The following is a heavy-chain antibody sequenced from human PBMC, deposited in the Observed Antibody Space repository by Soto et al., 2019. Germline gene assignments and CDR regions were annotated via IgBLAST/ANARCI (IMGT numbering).Heavy chain of an antibody. J-gene: IGHJ5*02. CDR3: ARHHGPTTSENWFDP. V-gene: IGHV1-18*01. CDR1: GYTFFTYD. D-gene: IGHD5-12*01. Sequence: QVHLVQSGVEVKTPGASVKVSCQASGYTFFTYDISWVRQAPGQGLEWMGWISTYSGDRKYAQKFQGRVTMTTDTSTTTAYLELRSPRSDATAVYYCARHHGPTTSENWFDPWGQGTLVTVSS. CDR2: ISTYSGDR.